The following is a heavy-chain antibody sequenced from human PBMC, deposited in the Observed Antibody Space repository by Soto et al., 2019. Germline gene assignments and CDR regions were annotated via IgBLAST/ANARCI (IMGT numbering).Heavy chain of an antibody. CDR2: IIPMSGTA. CDR3: ARVGPAHYYDSSGYYSPLDY. CDR1: GDTFSSYA. Sequence: QVQLVQSGAEVKKPGSSVKVSCKASGDTFSSYAINWVRQAPGQGLEWMGGIIPMSGTANYAQKFKGRVTITAGESTSTVYMGLSSMRSEDTAVYYFARVGPAHYYDSSGYYSPLDYWGQGTLVTVSS. V-gene: IGHV1-69*01. J-gene: IGHJ4*02. D-gene: IGHD3-22*01.